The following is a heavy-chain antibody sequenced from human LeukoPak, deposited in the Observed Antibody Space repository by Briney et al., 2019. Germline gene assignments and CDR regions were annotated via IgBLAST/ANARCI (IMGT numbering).Heavy chain of an antibody. V-gene: IGHV3-21*01. CDR2: ISGNSAYI. D-gene: IGHD3-10*01. J-gene: IGHJ4*02. CDR3: ARGEYGSGSYHIDY. Sequence: PGGSLRLSCAASGFTFSGYSMNWVRQAPGKGLEWVSFISGNSAYIYYADSVKGRFTISRDNAKNSLYLQMNSLRAEDTAVYYCARGEYGSGSYHIDYWGQGTLVTVSS. CDR1: GFTFSGYS.